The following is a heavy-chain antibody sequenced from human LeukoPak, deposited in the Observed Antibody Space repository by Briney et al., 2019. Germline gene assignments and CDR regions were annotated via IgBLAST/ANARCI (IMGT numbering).Heavy chain of an antibody. J-gene: IGHJ4*02. CDR1: GYIFTSYG. V-gene: IGHV1-18*01. CDR2: SSGYNGNT. CDR3: ARVQSSGWYSTLDY. Sequence: ASVKVSCKASGYIFTSYGISWVRQAPGQGLEWMGWSSGYNGNTNYAQKLQGRVTMTTDTSTSTAYMELRSLRSDDTAVYYCARVQSSGWYSTLDYWGQGTLATVSS. D-gene: IGHD6-19*01.